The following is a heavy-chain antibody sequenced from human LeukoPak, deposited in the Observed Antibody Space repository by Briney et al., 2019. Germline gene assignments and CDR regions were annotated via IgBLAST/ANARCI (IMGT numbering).Heavy chain of an antibody. D-gene: IGHD2-21*02. CDR1: GFTFSSYS. J-gene: IGHJ4*02. CDR2: VSSSSNTI. V-gene: IGHV3-48*02. CDR3: ARAVTVVTRGGLVFDY. Sequence: GGSLRLSCAASGFTFSSYSMNWVRQAPGKGLECVSYVSSSSNTIYYADSVKGRFTISRDNAKNSLFLQMHSLRDEDTSVYYCARAVTVVTRGGLVFDYWGQGTLVTVSS.